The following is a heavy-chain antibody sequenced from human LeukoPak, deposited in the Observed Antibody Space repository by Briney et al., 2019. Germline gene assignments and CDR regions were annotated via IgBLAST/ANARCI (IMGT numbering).Heavy chain of an antibody. CDR1: GFTFSSYS. Sequence: SGGSLRLSCAASGFTFSSYSMNWVRQAPGKGLEWVSSISSSSSYIYYADSVKGRFTISRDNAKNTLYLQMNSLRAEDTAVYYCARDLSAPTTVTTIPTDAFDIWGQGTMVTVSS. J-gene: IGHJ3*02. CDR2: ISSSSSYI. V-gene: IGHV3-21*01. D-gene: IGHD4-17*01. CDR3: ARDLSAPTTVTTIPTDAFDI.